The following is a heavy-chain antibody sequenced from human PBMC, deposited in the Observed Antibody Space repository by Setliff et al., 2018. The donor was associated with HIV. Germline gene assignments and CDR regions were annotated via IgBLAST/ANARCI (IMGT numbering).Heavy chain of an antibody. CDR2: IDASANT. CDR3: ARDDYGDYEGYYYYYMDV. Sequence: SETLSLTCTVSGSSISSNYYWAWIRQAPGKGLEWIGCIDASANTYYIPSLKSRATISIDTSKNQLSLKLRSVTAADTAVYYCARDDYGDYEGYYYYYMDVWGKGTTVTVSS. CDR1: GSSISSNYY. V-gene: IGHV4-38-2*02. D-gene: IGHD4-17*01. J-gene: IGHJ6*03.